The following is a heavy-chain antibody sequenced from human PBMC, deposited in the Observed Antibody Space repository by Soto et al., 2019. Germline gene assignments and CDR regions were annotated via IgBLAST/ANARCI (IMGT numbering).Heavy chain of an antibody. D-gene: IGHD3-3*01. V-gene: IGHV3-23*01. Sequence: WGSLRLSCAASGFTFSSYAMTWVRQAPGKGLEWVSSISGSGGATYYADSVKGRFTISRDDSKSTLYLQMNSLRAEDTALYYCAKAGRPYYDLWSENRFDPWGQGTLVTVSS. CDR1: GFTFSSYA. CDR3: AKAGRPYYDLWSENRFDP. J-gene: IGHJ5*02. CDR2: ISGSGGAT.